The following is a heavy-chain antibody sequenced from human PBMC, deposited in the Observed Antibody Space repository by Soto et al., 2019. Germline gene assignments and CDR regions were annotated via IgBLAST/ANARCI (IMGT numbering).Heavy chain of an antibody. CDR1: GFSFSDYA. D-gene: IGHD3-3*01. J-gene: IGHJ4*01. CDR2: ISGSGDNT. CDR3: AKGRAITVYGVDILFDY. V-gene: IGHV3-23*01. Sequence: SGGSLRLSCKASGFSFSDYAMTWVRQAPGKGLEWVSVISGSGDNTFYAASVKGRFAISRDNSKNVLYLQMNSLSAGDAAVYFCAKGRAITVYGVDILFDYWGLGTLVTVS.